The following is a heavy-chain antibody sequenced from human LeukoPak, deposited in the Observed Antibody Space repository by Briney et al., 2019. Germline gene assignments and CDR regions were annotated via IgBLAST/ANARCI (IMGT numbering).Heavy chain of an antibody. Sequence: PGGSLRLSCAASGFSISDYAMSWVRQAPGKGLEWVSTISGSGVTIYYADSVKGRFTISRDNAKNSLYLQMNSLRAEDTAVYYCASPPDSSGWPAEYFQHWGQGTLVTVSS. J-gene: IGHJ1*01. CDR3: ASPPDSSGWPAEYFQH. CDR1: GFSISDYA. V-gene: IGHV3-11*04. D-gene: IGHD6-19*01. CDR2: ISGSGVTI.